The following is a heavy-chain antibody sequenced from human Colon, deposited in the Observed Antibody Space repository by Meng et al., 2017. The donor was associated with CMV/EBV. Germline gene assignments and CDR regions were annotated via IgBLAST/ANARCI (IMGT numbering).Heavy chain of an antibody. Sequence: SVKVSCKASGYTFSNYHVNWVRQAPGQGLEWMGWINTNTGNPTYAQGFIGRFVFSLATSISTAYLQISGLKAEDTAVYYCSASFDYWGQGTLDTVSS. CDR3: SASFDY. J-gene: IGHJ4*02. CDR2: INTNTGNP. D-gene: IGHD3-16*01. V-gene: IGHV7-4-1*02. CDR1: GYTFSNYH.